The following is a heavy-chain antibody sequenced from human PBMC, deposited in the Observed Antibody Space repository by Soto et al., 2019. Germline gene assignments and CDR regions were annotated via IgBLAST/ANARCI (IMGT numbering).Heavy chain of an antibody. CDR1: GFTFSSYA. V-gene: IGHV3-30-3*01. CDR3: ASGGGLYGDYRDDAFDI. D-gene: IGHD4-17*01. J-gene: IGHJ3*02. CDR2: ISYDGSNK. Sequence: GGSLRLSCAASGFTFSSYAMHWVRQAPGKGLEWVAVISYDGSNKYYADSVKGRFTISRDNSKNTLYLQMNSLRAEDTAVYYCASGGGLYGDYRDDAFDIWGQGTMVTVSS.